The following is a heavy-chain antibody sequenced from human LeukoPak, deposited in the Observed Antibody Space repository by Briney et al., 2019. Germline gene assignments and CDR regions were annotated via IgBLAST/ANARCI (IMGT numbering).Heavy chain of an antibody. J-gene: IGHJ4*02. D-gene: IGHD5-24*01. V-gene: IGHV4-59*08. CDR3: ARLGDGDNLRYFDY. CDR1: GHSISGNY. Sequence: SETLSLTCTVSGHSISGNYWTWIRQPPGKGLEWNGYIYYSGSTNYNASLKSRVTISVDTSKNQFSLKLSSVTAADTAVYYCARLGDGDNLRYFDYWGQGTLVTVSS. CDR2: IYYSGST.